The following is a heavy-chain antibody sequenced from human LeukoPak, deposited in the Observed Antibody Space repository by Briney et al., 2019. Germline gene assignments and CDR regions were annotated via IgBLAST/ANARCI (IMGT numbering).Heavy chain of an antibody. CDR1: GFTFSGYW. V-gene: IGHV3-74*01. J-gene: IGHJ4*02. Sequence: PGGSLRLSCAASGFTFSGYWIHWVRQAPGKGLVWVSRINSDGSSTTYADSVKGRFTISRDNAKNTLYLQMNSLTAEDTAVYYCAGIVGAKTYWGQGTLVTVSS. D-gene: IGHD1-26*01. CDR2: INSDGSST. CDR3: AGIVGAKTY.